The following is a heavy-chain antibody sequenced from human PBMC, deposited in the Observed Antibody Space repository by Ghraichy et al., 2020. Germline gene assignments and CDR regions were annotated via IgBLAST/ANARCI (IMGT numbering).Heavy chain of an antibody. V-gene: IGHV3-15*01. CDR3: TRDPLIAAAGMEY. Sequence: GESLNISCAASGFTFTEAWMTWVRQAPGKGLEWVGRIKSRADGGTTEYAAPVKGRFTMSRDDSKDTLYLQMNSLKSEDSGVYYCTRDPLIAAAGMEYWGQGTLVTVSS. CDR2: IKSRADGGTT. CDR1: GFTFTEAW. J-gene: IGHJ1*01. D-gene: IGHD6-13*01.